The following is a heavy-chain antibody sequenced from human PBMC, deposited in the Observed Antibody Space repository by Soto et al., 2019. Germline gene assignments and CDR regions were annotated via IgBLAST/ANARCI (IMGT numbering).Heavy chain of an antibody. CDR2: IYHSGST. CDR3: ARVWRVIVVVTASFDY. CDR1: GGSISSSNW. J-gene: IGHJ4*02. D-gene: IGHD2-21*02. V-gene: IGHV4-4*02. Sequence: QVQLQESGPGLVKPSGTLSLTCAVSGGSISSSNWWSWVRQPPGKGLEWIGEIYHSGSTNYNPSLKSPITIAEVKPENKLSLKLSPVTAADTAVYYCARVWRVIVVVTASFDYWGQGTLVTVSS.